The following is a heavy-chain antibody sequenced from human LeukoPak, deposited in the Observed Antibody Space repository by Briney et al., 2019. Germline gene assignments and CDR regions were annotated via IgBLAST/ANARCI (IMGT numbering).Heavy chain of an antibody. J-gene: IGHJ4*02. V-gene: IGHV3-9*01. Sequence: GGSLRLSCAASGFTFDDYAMHWVRQAPGKGLEWVSGISWESGSIGYADSVKGRFTISRDNAKKSLYLQMNSLRAEDTALYYCAKASFSGIVGTTGLDYWGQGTLVTVSS. CDR1: GFTFDDYA. CDR3: AKASFSGIVGTTGLDY. D-gene: IGHD1-20*01. CDR2: ISWESGSI.